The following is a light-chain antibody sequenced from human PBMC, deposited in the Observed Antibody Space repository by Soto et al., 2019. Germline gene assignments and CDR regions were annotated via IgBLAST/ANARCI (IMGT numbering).Light chain of an antibody. CDR2: GAS. CDR1: QSVTNNY. V-gene: IGKV3-20*01. Sequence: EIVLTQSPGTLSLSPGERATLSCRASQSVTNNYLAWYQQKPGQPPRLLIYGASTRASDVEGRFSGSGSGTDFNLTISRLEPGDFAVYYCQHYVNSPPYTFGQGTTLEIK. CDR3: QHYVNSPPYT. J-gene: IGKJ2*01.